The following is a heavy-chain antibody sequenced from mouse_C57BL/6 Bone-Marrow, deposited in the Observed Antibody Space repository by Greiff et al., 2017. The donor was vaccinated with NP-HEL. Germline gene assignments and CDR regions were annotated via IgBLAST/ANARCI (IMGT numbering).Heavy chain of an antibody. CDR2: IDPSDSET. Sequence: QVQLQQPGAELVRPGSSVKLSCKASGYTFTSYWMHWVKQRPIQGLEWIGNIDPSDSETHYNQKFKDKATLTVDKSSSTAYMQLSSRTSEDSAVYYCAREGRDYYGSSPFAYWGQGTLVTVSA. V-gene: IGHV1-52*01. CDR1: GYTFTSYW. J-gene: IGHJ3*01. CDR3: AREGRDYYGSSPFAY. D-gene: IGHD1-1*01.